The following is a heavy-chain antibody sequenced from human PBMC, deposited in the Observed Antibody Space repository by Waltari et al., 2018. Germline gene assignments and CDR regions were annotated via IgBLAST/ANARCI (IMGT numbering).Heavy chain of an antibody. Sequence: EVQLVESGGGLVQPGGSLTLSCAASGCPSSTYNCNWVRQAPGRGLQWVSFISSSGDITYYTDSVKGRFTISRDIAKNSLYLQMNSLRVEDTAVYYCAREGSGFDPWGQGTLVTVSS. CDR2: ISSSGDIT. V-gene: IGHV3-48*01. CDR1: GCPSSTYN. CDR3: AREGSGFDP. J-gene: IGHJ5*02.